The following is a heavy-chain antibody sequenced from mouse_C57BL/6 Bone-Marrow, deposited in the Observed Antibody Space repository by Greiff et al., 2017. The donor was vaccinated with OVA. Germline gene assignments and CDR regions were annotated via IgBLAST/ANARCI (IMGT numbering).Heavy chain of an antibody. J-gene: IGHJ3*01. CDR1: GFTFSSYG. CDR2: ISSGGSYT. CDR3: ARRVYYGSSYGFAY. V-gene: IGHV5-6*02. D-gene: IGHD1-1*01. Sequence: EVKVVDSGGDLVKPGGSLKLSCAASGFTFSSYGMSWVRQTPDKRLEWVATISSGGSYTYYPDSVKGRFTISRDNAKNTLYLQMSSLKSEDTAMYYCARRVYYGSSYGFAYWGQGTLVTVSA.